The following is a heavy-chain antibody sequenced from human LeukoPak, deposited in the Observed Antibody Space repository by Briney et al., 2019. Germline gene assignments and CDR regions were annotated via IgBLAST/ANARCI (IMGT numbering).Heavy chain of an antibody. J-gene: IGHJ4*02. D-gene: IGHD3-22*01. Sequence: SVKVSCKASGGTFSSYAISWVRQAPGQGLEWMGGIIPIFGTANYAQKFQGRVTITADKSTRTAYMELNRLRSDDTAVYYCARGQLYYDSNGFDYWGQGTLVTVSS. CDR3: ARGQLYYDSNGFDY. V-gene: IGHV1-69*06. CDR2: IIPIFGTA. CDR1: GGTFSSYA.